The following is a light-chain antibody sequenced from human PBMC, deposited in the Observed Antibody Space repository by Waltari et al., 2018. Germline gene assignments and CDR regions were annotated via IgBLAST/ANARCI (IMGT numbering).Light chain of an antibody. J-gene: IGLJ1*01. CDR2: GKN. Sequence: SSELTQDPAVSVALGQTVRITCRGDSLRSYYASWYQQKPGQAHVVVIYGKNNRPSGIPDRFSGSRSGNTASLSITGAQAEDEADYYCNSRDSTGNHFYVFGTGTKVTVL. CDR3: NSRDSTGNHFYV. CDR1: SLRSYY. V-gene: IGLV3-19*01.